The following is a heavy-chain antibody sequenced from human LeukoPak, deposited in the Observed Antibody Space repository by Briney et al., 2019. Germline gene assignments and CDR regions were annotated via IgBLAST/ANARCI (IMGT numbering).Heavy chain of an antibody. CDR1: XTXXXXX. D-gene: IGHD1-1*01. Sequence: XTXXXXXIXWVRQAPGQGXEXXGLINPGGGNTNYPQNFQGRVTMNRDTSXXTVYMQLSSLRYEDTAMYYCGXXXXXYNDAYDIWGQGTVVTVPS. V-gene: IGHV1-46*01. CDR3: GXXXXXYNDAYDI. CDR2: INPGGGNT. J-gene: IGHJ3*02.